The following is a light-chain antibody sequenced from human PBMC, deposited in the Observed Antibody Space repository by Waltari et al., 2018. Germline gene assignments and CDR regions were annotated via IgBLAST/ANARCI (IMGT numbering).Light chain of an antibody. CDR2: RNN. CDR3: AVWDDSLSGRV. V-gene: IGLV1-47*01. Sequence: QSVLTQPPSASGTPGQRVTISCSGSRSNIGNNYVYCYQQLPGTAPKLLIYRNNQRPSGVPDRFSGSKSGTSASLAISGLRSEDEADYYCAVWDDSLSGRVFGGGTKVTVL. CDR1: RSNIGNNY. J-gene: IGLJ3*02.